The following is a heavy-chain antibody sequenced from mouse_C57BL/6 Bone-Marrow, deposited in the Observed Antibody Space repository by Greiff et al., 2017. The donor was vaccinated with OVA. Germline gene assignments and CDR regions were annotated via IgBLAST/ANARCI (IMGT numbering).Heavy chain of an antibody. J-gene: IGHJ3*01. CDR1: GFTFSDYG. Sequence: EVKLVESGGGLVQPGGSLKLSCAASGFTFSDYGMAWVRQAPRKGPEWVAFISNFAYSIYYADTVTGRFTISRENAKNTLYLEMSSLRSEDTAMYYCARGGRGRLGWFAYWGQGTLVTVSA. V-gene: IGHV5-15*04. CDR2: ISNFAYSI. CDR3: ARGGRGRLGWFAY. D-gene: IGHD3-3*01.